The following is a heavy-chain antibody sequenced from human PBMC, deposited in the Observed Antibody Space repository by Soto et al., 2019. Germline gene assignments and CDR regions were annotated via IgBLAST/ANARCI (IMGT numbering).Heavy chain of an antibody. CDR2: MNPNSGNT. CDR3: ARMATSGTLNWFDP. Sequence: ASVKVSCKASGYTFGNNDISWVRQATGQGLEWMGWMNPNSGNTGYAQKFQGRVSMTRNTSITTAYLELSSLRSDDTAIYYCARMATSGTLNWFDPCGQGPLVTVSS. CDR1: GYTFGNND. J-gene: IGHJ5*02. V-gene: IGHV1-8*01.